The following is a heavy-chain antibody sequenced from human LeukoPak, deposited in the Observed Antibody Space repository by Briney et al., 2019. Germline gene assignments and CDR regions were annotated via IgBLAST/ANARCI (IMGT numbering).Heavy chain of an antibody. CDR2: ISGGGAST. D-gene: IGHD3-16*01. CDR3: AKDPRRAHLS. V-gene: IGHV3-23*01. J-gene: IGHJ4*02. CDR1: GFTFSSHA. Sequence: PGGSLTLSCAASGFTFSSHAMSWVRQAPGKGLEWVSVISGGGASTYYADSVKGRFTISRDNSKNTLYLQMNSLRAEDTAVYYCAKDPRRAHLSWGQGTLVTVSS.